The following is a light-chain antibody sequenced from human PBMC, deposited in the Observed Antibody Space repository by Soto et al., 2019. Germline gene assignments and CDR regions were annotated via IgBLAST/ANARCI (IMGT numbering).Light chain of an antibody. CDR3: QQYNSYWT. V-gene: IGKV3-15*01. CDR2: DAS. Sequence: IVMTQSPDTLSVSLGERATLSCRASQSLRSSLAWYQQKPGQAPRLLIYDASTRATGIPARFSGSGSGTDFTLTISGLQSEDFAVYYCQQYNSYWTFGQGTKVDI. CDR1: QSLRSS. J-gene: IGKJ1*01.